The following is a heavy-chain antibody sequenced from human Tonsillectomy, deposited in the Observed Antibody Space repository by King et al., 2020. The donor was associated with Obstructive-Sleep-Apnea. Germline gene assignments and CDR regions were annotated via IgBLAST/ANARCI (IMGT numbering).Heavy chain of an antibody. CDR1: GFTFSRYW. V-gene: IGHV3-74*01. CDR3: ARGVVIPVSGDVYFDY. CDR2: INSDGSST. J-gene: IGHJ4*02. D-gene: IGHD4-23*01. Sequence: VQLVESGGGLVQPGGSLRLSCAASGFTFSRYWMHWVRQAPGKGLVWVSRINSDGSSTSYADSVKGRFTISRDNAKNTLYLQMNSLRAEDTAGYYCARGVVIPVSGDVYFDYWGQGTLVTVSS.